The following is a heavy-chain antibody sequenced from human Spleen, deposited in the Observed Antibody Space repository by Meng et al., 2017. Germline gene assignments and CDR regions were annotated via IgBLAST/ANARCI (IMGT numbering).Heavy chain of an antibody. D-gene: IGHD6-13*01. CDR1: GYKFPDYW. V-gene: IGHV1-2*06. J-gene: IGHJ4*02. Sequence: QVALVMSGAEVKKPGASVKVSCKPSGYKFPDYWLHWVRRAPGQGLEWMGRIDPKSGDTHYAQRFQGRVTMTGDTSISTAYMELSGLRSDDTAMYYCARDEDISAAGKLFGDYWGQGTLVTVSS. CDR2: IDPKSGDT. CDR3: ARDEDISAAGKLFGDY.